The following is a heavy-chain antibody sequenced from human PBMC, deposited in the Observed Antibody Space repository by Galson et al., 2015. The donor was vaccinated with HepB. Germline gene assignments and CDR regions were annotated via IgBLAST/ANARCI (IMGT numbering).Heavy chain of an antibody. D-gene: IGHD6-19*01. CDR2: ISYDGGNK. CDR3: AKPELGIAVAGVGADY. Sequence: SLRLSCAASGFTFSSYGMHWVRQAPGKGLEWVAVISYDGGNKYYADSVKGRFTISRDNSKNTLYLQMNSLRAEDTAVYYCAKPELGIAVAGVGADYWGQGTLVTVSS. J-gene: IGHJ4*02. V-gene: IGHV3-30*18. CDR1: GFTFSSYG.